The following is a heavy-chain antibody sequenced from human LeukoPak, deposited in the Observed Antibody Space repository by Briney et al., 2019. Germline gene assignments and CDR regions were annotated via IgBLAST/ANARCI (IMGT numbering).Heavy chain of an antibody. CDR1: GFTFSSYG. J-gene: IGHJ4*02. D-gene: IGHD3-9*01. Sequence: GRSLRLSCAASGFTFSSYGMLWVRQAPGKGLEWVAVISYDGSNKYYADSVKGRFTISRDNSKNTLYLQMNSLRAEDTAVYYCAKAGYDILTGYYLDYWGQGTLVTVSS. V-gene: IGHV3-30*18. CDR2: ISYDGSNK. CDR3: AKAGYDILTGYYLDY.